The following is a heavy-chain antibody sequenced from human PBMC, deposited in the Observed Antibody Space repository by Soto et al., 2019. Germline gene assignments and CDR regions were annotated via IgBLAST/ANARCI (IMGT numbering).Heavy chain of an antibody. J-gene: IGHJ4*02. V-gene: IGHV1-69*13. CDR2: IIPIFGTA. D-gene: IGHD2-15*01. Sequence: SVKVSCKASGGTFSSYAISWVRQAPGQGLEWMGGIIPIFGTANYAQKFQGRVTITADESTSTAYMELSSLRSEDTAVYYCASSGNRYCSGGSCHHYYFAYWGQGTLVSVPS. CDR3: ASSGNRYCSGGSCHHYYFAY. CDR1: GGTFSSYA.